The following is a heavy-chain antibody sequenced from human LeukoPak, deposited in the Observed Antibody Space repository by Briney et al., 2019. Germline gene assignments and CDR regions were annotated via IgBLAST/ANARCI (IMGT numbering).Heavy chain of an antibody. J-gene: IGHJ6*03. CDR2: IYYSGST. CDR3: ASFAYYYYYMDV. CDR1: GRSISIYF. Sequence: PAETLSLTCTLSGRSISIYFWRWLRPPPGEGREWIGYIYYSGSTNYNPSLKSRVTISVDTSKNQFSLKLSSVTAADTAVYYCASFAYYYYYMDVWGKGTTVTVSS. V-gene: IGHV4-59*01.